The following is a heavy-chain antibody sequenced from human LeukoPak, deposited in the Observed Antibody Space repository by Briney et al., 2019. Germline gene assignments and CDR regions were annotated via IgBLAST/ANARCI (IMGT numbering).Heavy chain of an antibody. CDR2: INPNTGGT. CDR1: GYTFTGYY. CDR3: ARSVGGFDL. D-gene: IGHD2-21*01. Sequence: ASVKVSCKASGYTFTGYYMHWVRQAPGQGLEWMGWINPNTGGTNYAQGFQGRVTMTRDASIGTAYMELSSLRSDDTAIYYCARSVGGFDLWGQGTVVTVSS. V-gene: IGHV1-2*02. J-gene: IGHJ3*01.